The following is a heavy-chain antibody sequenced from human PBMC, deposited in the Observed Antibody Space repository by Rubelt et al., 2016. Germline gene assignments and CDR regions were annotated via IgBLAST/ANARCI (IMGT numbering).Heavy chain of an antibody. J-gene: IGHJ4*02. CDR1: GASISSHH. D-gene: IGHD5-18*01. CDR3: ARNAYTYGPFDY. CDR2: IYSSGST. V-gene: IGHV4-59*11. Sequence: QVHLQESGPGLVKPSETLSLTCTVSGASISSHHWTWLRQPPGKGLEWLGYIYSSGSTNYHPSLKSPVTMSVATPKDQFSLKLSYVSAADTAVYYCARNAYTYGPFDYWGLGTLVTVSS.